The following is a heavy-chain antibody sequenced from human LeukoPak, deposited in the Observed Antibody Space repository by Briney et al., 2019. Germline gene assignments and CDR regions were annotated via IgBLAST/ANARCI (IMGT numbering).Heavy chain of an antibody. CDR2: TYYRSTWYN. V-gene: IGHV6-1*01. CDR1: GDSVSSNSVT. J-gene: IGHJ5*02. D-gene: IGHD2-2*01. Sequence: SQTLSLTCAVSGDSVSSNSVTWNWSRQSPSRGVEWLGRTYYRSTWYNDYAVSVRGRITVNPDTSKNQFSLHLNSVTPEDTAVYYCARRLTQYDCFDPWGQGILVTVSS. CDR3: ARRLTQYDCFDP.